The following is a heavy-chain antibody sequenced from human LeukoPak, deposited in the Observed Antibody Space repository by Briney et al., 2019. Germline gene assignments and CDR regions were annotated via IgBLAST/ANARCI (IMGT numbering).Heavy chain of an antibody. CDR1: GFSLSSHW. CDR3: ARNNGMDL. Sequence: GGSLRLSCAASGFSLSSHWMTWVREVPGSGPEWVANVNRDGSETYYLDSVKGRLTISKDNHKNSLYLQMNRLRAEDTALYHCARNNGMDLWPQGTTLIVSS. V-gene: IGHV3-7*03. J-gene: IGHJ6*02. CDR2: VNRDGSET.